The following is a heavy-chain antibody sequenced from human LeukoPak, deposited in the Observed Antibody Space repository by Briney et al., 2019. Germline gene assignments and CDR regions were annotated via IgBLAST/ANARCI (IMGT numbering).Heavy chain of an antibody. V-gene: IGHV3-21*06. CDR2: ISPSGTYI. Sequence: GGSLRLSCAAYGFTLSDFTMNWVRQAPGKGLEWVSSISPSGTYISYMDSLKGRFTISRDNAKSSLYLQMNNLRVEDTGLYYCARDREGSGRFGTDVWGQGTTVTVSS. CDR1: GFTLSDFT. J-gene: IGHJ6*02. CDR3: ARDREGSGRFGTDV. D-gene: IGHD3-16*01.